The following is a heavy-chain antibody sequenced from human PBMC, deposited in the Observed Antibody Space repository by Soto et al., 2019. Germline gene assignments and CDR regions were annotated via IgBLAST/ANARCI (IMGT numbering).Heavy chain of an antibody. CDR1: GYSFTSYW. CDR3: AAHTAGYCYGSGSYSPPYCGMDV. CDR2: IYPGDSDT. D-gene: IGHD3-10*01. J-gene: IGHJ6*02. V-gene: IGHV5-51*01. Sequence: PGESLKISCKGSGYSFTSYWIGWVRQMPGKGLEWMGIIYPGDSDTRYSPSFQGQVTISADKSISTAYLQWSSLKASDTVMYYCAAHTAGYCYGSGSYSPPYCGMDVWGQGTTVTVSS.